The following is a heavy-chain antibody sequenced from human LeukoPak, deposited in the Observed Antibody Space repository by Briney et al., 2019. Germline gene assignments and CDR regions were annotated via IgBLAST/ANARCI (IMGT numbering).Heavy chain of an antibody. CDR2: IYYSGST. V-gene: IGHV4-39*01. Sequence: PSETLSLTCTVSGGSISSSSYYWGWIRQPPGKGLEWIGSIYYSGSTYYNPSLKSRVTISVDTSKNQFSLKLSSVTAADTAVYYCAAAAGTVFDYWGQGTLVTVPS. CDR3: AAAAGTVFDY. D-gene: IGHD6-13*01. J-gene: IGHJ4*02. CDR1: GGSISSSSYY.